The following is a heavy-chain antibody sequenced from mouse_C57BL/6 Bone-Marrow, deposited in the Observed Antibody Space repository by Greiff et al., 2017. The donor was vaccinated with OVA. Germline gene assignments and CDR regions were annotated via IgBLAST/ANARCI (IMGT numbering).Heavy chain of an antibody. D-gene: IGHD2-3*01. J-gene: IGHJ3*01. CDR1: GYTFTSYG. V-gene: IGHV1-81*01. CDR2: IYPRSGNT. Sequence: QVQLQQSGAELARPGASVKLSCKASGYTFTSYGISWVKQRTGQGLEWIGEIYPRSGNTYYNEKFKGKATLTADKSTSTAYMELRSLTSEDSAFYFCARCDGPREFAYWGQGTLVTVSA. CDR3: ARCDGPREFAY.